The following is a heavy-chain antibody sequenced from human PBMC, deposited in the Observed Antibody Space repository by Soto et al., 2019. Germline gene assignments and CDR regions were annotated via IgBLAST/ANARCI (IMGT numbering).Heavy chain of an antibody. Sequence: SETLSPTCTVSGCSISSSSYYWGWIRQAPGKGPEWIGRIYYSGSTYYNPSLKSRVTISVDTYKNQFSLKLSSVTAAYTDVYYCEGITSHYAFDPWGEGPLVTVS. V-gene: IGHV4-39*01. CDR1: GCSISSSSYY. D-gene: IGHD2-2*01. J-gene: IGHJ5*02. CDR2: IYYSGST. CDR3: EGITSHYAFDP.